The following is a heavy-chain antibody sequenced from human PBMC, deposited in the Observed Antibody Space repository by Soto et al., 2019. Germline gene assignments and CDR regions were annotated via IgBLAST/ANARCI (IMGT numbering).Heavy chain of an antibody. J-gene: IGHJ6*02. D-gene: IGHD6-13*01. CDR3: AKGLVSSSWYPHPTYDGMDV. V-gene: IGHV3-30*18. Sequence: GGSLRLSCAASGFTFSSYGMHWVRQAPGKGLEWVAVISYDGSNKYYAENVKGRYTISRDNSKNTLNLQMNSLRAKETDVYYSAKGLVSSSWYPHPTYDGMDVWGQGTTVTVSS. CDR2: ISYDGSNK. CDR1: GFTFSSYG.